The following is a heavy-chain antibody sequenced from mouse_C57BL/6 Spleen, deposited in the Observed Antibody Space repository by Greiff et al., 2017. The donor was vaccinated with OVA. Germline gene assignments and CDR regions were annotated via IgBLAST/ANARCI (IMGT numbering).Heavy chain of an antibody. CDR2: LSSGSSTI. J-gene: IGHJ2*01. D-gene: IGHD2-1*01. CDR1: GFTFSDYG. CDR3: ARQDYGNFLYFDD. Sequence: EVQLVESGGGLVKPGGSLKLSCAASGFTFSDYGMHWVRQAPEKGLAWVAYLSSGSSTIYYADTVKGRFTISRDNAKNTLFLQMTSLRSEDTAMYDCARQDYGNFLYFDDWGQGTTLTVSS. V-gene: IGHV5-17*01.